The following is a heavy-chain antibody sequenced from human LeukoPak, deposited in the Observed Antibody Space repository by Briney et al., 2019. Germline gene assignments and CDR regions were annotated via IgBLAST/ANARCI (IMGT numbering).Heavy chain of an antibody. J-gene: IGHJ5*02. CDR1: GYTFTSYG. Sequence: ASVKVSCKASGYTFTSYGISWVRQAPGQGLAWMGWISAYNGNTNYAQKLQGRVTMTTDTSTSTAYMELRSLRSDDTAVYYCASVYDSSGENWFDPWGQGTLVTVSS. CDR2: ISAYNGNT. CDR3: ASVYDSSGENWFDP. V-gene: IGHV1-18*01. D-gene: IGHD3-22*01.